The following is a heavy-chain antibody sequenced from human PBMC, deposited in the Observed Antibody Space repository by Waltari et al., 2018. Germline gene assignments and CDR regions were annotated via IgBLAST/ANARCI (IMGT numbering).Heavy chain of an antibody. Sequence: QVQLVQSGAEVKKPGSSVKVSCKASGGTFSSYAISCVRQAPGQGLEWMGGISPVLGIANCAQQVQGSVPMTPDKSPSTAYMVLSSLRSEDTAVYYCARDLPQLGELSPGYDWGQGTLVTVSS. J-gene: IGHJ4*02. CDR1: GGTFSSYA. V-gene: IGHV1-69*10. CDR3: ARDLPQLGELSPGYD. D-gene: IGHD3-16*02. CDR2: ISPVLGIA.